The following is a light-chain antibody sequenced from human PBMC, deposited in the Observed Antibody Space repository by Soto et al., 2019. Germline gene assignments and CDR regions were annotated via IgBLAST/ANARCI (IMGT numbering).Light chain of an antibody. Sequence: QSALAQPASVSGSPGQSITISCTGTSSDVGGYNYVSWYQQHPGKAPKLMIYEVSNRPSGVSNRFSGSKSGNTASLTISGLQAEDEADYYCATWDDSLKTYVFGNGTKVTVL. V-gene: IGLV2-14*01. CDR3: ATWDDSLKTYV. J-gene: IGLJ1*01. CDR1: SSDVGGYNY. CDR2: EVS.